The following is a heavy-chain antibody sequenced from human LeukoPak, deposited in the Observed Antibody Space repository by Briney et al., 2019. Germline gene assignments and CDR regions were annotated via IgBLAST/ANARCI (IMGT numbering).Heavy chain of an antibody. Sequence: ASVKVSCKASGYTFTSYYMHWVRQAPGQGLEWMGRINPNSGGTNYAQKFQGRVTMTRDTSISTAYLELSRLRSDDTAVYYCARDRSGSYSTYYYYMDVWGKGTTVTVSS. V-gene: IGHV1-2*06. CDR2: INPNSGGT. CDR3: ARDRSGSYSTYYYYMDV. D-gene: IGHD1-26*01. J-gene: IGHJ6*03. CDR1: GYTFTSYY.